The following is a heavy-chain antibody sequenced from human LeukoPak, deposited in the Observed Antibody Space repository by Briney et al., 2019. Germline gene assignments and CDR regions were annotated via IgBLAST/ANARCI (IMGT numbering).Heavy chain of an antibody. Sequence: GESLKISCRRSGYRFIGFWIGWVRQMPGKGLEWMGIIYPGDSDTRYSPSFQGEVTISADKSISTAYLQWSSLKASDTAMYYCARHFFPPNYYHSSGYYLDYWGQGTLVTVSS. CDR2: IYPGDSDT. D-gene: IGHD3-22*01. CDR1: GYRFIGFW. CDR3: ARHFFPPNYYHSSGYYLDY. J-gene: IGHJ4*02. V-gene: IGHV5-51*01.